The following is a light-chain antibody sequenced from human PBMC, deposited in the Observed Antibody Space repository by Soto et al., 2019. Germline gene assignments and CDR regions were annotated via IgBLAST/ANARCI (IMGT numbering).Light chain of an antibody. CDR3: SSYTSSSTLVV. CDR2: DVS. Sequence: QSALTQPASVSGSPGQSITISCTGTSSDVGGYNYVSWYQQHPGKAHKLMIYDVSNRPSGVSNRFSGSKSGNTASLTISWLQAEDEADYYCSSYTSSSTLVVFGTGTKVTVL. CDR1: SSDVGGYNY. V-gene: IGLV2-14*01. J-gene: IGLJ1*01.